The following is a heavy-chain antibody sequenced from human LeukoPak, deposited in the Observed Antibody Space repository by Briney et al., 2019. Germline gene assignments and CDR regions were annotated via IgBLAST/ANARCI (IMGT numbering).Heavy chain of an antibody. V-gene: IGHV3-74*01. CDR2: INIDGTTI. CDR1: GFTFNSFW. CDR3: VKAAAGSFDY. Sequence: GGSLRLSCAASGFTFNSFWMHWVRQAPGKGLVWVSRINIDGTTINYADSVKGRFTVSRDNAKNTLYLQMNSLRAEDTAVYYCVKAAAGSFDYWGQGTLVTVSS. D-gene: IGHD6-25*01. J-gene: IGHJ4*02.